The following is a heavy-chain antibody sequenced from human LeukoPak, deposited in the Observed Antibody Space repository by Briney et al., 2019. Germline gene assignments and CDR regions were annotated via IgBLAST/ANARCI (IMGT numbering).Heavy chain of an antibody. CDR3: VSVGDYGDYANYFDY. Sequence: GGSLRLSCAASGFTFSSYAMHWVRQAPGKGLEWVAVISYDGSDKYYADSVKGRFTISRDNAKNTLYLQMNGLRAEDTAVYYCVSVGDYGDYANYFDYWGQGTLVTVSS. CDR2: ISYDGSDK. V-gene: IGHV3-30-3*01. CDR1: GFTFSSYA. D-gene: IGHD4-17*01. J-gene: IGHJ4*02.